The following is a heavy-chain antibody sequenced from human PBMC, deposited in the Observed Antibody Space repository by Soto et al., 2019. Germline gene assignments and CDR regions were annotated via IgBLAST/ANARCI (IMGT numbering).Heavy chain of an antibody. CDR2: TYYSGST. V-gene: IGHV4-39*01. Sequence: SETLSLTCTVSVGSISSSSYYWGWVRQPPGKGLEWIGSTYYSGSTYYNPSLKSRVTISVDPSKNQFSLKLSSVTAADTAVYYCARYNWNHYGMDVWGQGYTVT. CDR3: ARYNWNHYGMDV. D-gene: IGHD1-20*01. J-gene: IGHJ6*02. CDR1: VGSISSSSYY.